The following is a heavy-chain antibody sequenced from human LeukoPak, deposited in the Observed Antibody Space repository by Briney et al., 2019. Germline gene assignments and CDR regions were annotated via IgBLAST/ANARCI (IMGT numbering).Heavy chain of an antibody. CDR3: ARDQGLGTGEDVFEM. J-gene: IGHJ3*02. Sequence: GGSLRLSCAGSGFTFRSYSMNWVRQAPGKGLEWVSSISTSSSYIYYVDSVKGRFTISRDNAKNSLYLRMDSLRAEDTAVYYCARDQGLGTGEDVFEMWGQGTMVTVSS. D-gene: IGHD7-27*01. V-gene: IGHV3-21*01. CDR1: GFTFRSYS. CDR2: ISTSSSYI.